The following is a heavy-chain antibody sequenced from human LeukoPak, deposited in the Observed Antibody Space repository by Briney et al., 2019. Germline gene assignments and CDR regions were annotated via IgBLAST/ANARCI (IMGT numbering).Heavy chain of an antibody. J-gene: IGHJ4*02. V-gene: IGHV3-21*01. CDR2: ISSSSSYI. CDR1: GFTFSIYS. CDR3: AREILTGYYQFDY. D-gene: IGHD3-9*01. Sequence: GGSLRLSCAASGFTFSIYSMKWVRQDPGKGLEWVSSISSSSSYICYADSVKGRFTISRDNAKNSLYLQMNSLRAEDTAVYYCAREILTGYYQFDYWGQGTLVTVSS.